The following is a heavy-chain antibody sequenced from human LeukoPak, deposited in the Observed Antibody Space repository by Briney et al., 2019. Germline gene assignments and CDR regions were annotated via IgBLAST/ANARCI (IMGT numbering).Heavy chain of an antibody. Sequence: SETLSLTCTVSGGSISNYYWSWIRQHPGKALEWIGYIYYTGTTKYNPSLKSRATISLDTSKNQSSLKLTSVTAADTALFFCARGYDIDVWGQGTTVSVSS. CDR1: GGSISNYY. V-gene: IGHV4-59*01. J-gene: IGHJ6*02. CDR3: ARGYDIDV. CDR2: IYYTGTT.